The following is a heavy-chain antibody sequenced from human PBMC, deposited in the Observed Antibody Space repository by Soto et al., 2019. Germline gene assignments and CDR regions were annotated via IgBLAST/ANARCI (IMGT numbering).Heavy chain of an antibody. J-gene: IGHJ6*02. D-gene: IGHD6-6*01. V-gene: IGHV5-10-1*01. CDR3: AMCIAARPLGHYYGMDV. CDR1: GYSFTSYW. CDR2: IDPSDSYT. Sequence: GESLKISCKGSGYSFTSYWISWVRQMPGKGLEWMGRIDPSDSYTNYSPSFQGHVTISADKSISTAYLQWSSLKASDTAMYYCAMCIAARPLGHYYGMDVWGQGTTVTVSS.